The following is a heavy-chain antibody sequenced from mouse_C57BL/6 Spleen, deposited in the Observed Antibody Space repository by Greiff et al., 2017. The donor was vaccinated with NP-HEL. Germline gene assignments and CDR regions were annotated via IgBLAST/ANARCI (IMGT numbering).Heavy chain of an antibody. CDR3: ARENYYSNQQRFAY. J-gene: IGHJ3*01. CDR1: GYSITSGYY. D-gene: IGHD2-5*01. CDR2: ISYDGSN. Sequence: EVKLQESGPGLVKPSQSLSLTCSVTGYSITSGYYWNWIRQFPGNKLEWMGYISYDGSNNYNPSLKNRISITRDTSKNQFFLKLNSVTTEDTATYYCARENYYSNQQRFAYWGQVTLVTVSA. V-gene: IGHV3-6*01.